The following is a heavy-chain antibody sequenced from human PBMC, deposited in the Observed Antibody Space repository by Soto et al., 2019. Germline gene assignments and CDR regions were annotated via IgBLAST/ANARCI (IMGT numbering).Heavy chain of an antibody. CDR3: ARDPSDDLDSSSWRGNWFDP. CDR1: GYTFTSYA. CDR2: INAGNGNT. V-gene: IGHV1-3*01. Sequence: ASVKVSCKASGYTFTSYAMHWVRQAPGQRLEWMGWINAGNGNTKYSQKFQGRVTITRDTSASTAYMELSSLRSEDTAVYYCARDPSDDLDSSSWRGNWFDPWGQGTLVTVSS. J-gene: IGHJ5*02. D-gene: IGHD6-13*01.